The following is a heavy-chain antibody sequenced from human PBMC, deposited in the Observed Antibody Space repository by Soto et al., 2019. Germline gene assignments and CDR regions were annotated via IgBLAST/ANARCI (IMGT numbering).Heavy chain of an antibody. V-gene: IGHV3-66*01. Sequence: VHLVESGGGLVQPGGSLRLSCAASGFSVSSSSLYWVRQAPGKGLEWVSSIYLSGSTYYTDSVKGRFSISRDNSKNTLYLQMNSLGAEDTAIYYCVRGKVGTNPNWLDPWGQGSLVTVSS. CDR3: VRGKVGTNPNWLDP. J-gene: IGHJ5*02. D-gene: IGHD2-21*02. CDR1: GFSVSSSS. CDR2: IYLSGST.